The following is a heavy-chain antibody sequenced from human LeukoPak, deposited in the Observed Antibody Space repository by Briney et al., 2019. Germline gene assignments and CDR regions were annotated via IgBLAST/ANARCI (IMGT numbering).Heavy chain of an antibody. CDR1: GFTFNTYT. CDR2: ISSSSSYI. CDR3: ARVAGYCSSTSNCYSDY. J-gene: IGHJ4*02. D-gene: IGHD2-2*01. Sequence: GGSLRLSCAASGFTFNTYTMNWVRQAPGKGLEWVSSISSSSSYIYYADSVKGRFTISRDNAKNSLCLQMNSLRAEDTAVYYCARVAGYCSSTSNCYSDYWGQGTLVTVSS. V-gene: IGHV3-21*01.